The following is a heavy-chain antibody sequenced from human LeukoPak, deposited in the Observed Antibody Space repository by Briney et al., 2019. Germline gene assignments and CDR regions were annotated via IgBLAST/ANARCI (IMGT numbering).Heavy chain of an antibody. CDR2: IIGGGGST. V-gene: IGHV3-23*01. D-gene: IGHD1-26*01. CDR1: GFPFSSHG. J-gene: IGHJ4*02. Sequence: GGTLRLSCAASGFPFSSHGMSWVRQAPGKGLEWVSGIIGGGGSTYYADSVKGRFTISGDNSRNTLFLQMNSLTAEDTAVYYCARDRMGAILYFDYWGQGTLVTVSS. CDR3: ARDRMGAILYFDY.